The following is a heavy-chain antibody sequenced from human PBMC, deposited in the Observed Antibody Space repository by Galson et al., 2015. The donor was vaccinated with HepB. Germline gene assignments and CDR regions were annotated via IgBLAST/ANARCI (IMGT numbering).Heavy chain of an antibody. CDR2: ISYDGSNK. CDR3: ARDRDSSGYYHDAFDI. D-gene: IGHD3-22*01. J-gene: IGHJ3*02. Sequence: SLRLSCAASGFTFSSYAMHWVRQAPGKGLEWVAVISYDGSNKYYADSVKGRFTISRDNSKNTLYLQMNSLRAEDTAVYYCARDRDSSGYYHDAFDIWGQGTMVTVSS. CDR1: GFTFSSYA. V-gene: IGHV3-30-3*01.